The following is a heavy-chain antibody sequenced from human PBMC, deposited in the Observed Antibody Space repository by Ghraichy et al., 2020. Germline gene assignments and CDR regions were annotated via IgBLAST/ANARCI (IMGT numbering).Heavy chain of an antibody. J-gene: IGHJ5*01. CDR2: ISASGGNS. CDR1: GFTFSRFA. Sequence: GGSLRLSCAASGFTFSRFAMSWVRQAPGMGLEWVSAISASGGNSYYADSVKGRFTISRDNSKNTLFLQMSNLGAGDTAVYYCAKAPLTGAADSWGQGTLVTVSS. D-gene: IGHD1-20*01. CDR3: AKAPLTGAADS. V-gene: IGHV3-23*01.